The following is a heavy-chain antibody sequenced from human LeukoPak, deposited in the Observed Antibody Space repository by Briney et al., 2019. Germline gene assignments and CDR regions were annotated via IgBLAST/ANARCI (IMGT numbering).Heavy chain of an antibody. CDR3: AKDGAYDFWSGYYTYSIYTDV. V-gene: IGHV3-23*01. D-gene: IGHD3-3*01. CDR2: ISGSGGST. J-gene: IGHJ6*03. CDR1: GFTFSSYA. Sequence: GGSLRLSCAASGFTFSSYAMSWVRQAPGKGLEWVSAISGSGGSTYYADSVKGRFTISRDNSKNTLYLQMNSLRAEDTAVYYCAKDGAYDFWSGYYTYSIYTDVWGKGTTVTVSS.